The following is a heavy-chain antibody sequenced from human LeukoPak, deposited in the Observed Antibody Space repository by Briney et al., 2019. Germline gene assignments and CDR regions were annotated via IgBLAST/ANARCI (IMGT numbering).Heavy chain of an antibody. D-gene: IGHD5-12*01. J-gene: IGHJ3*02. V-gene: IGHV3-48*03. Sequence: PGGSLRLSCAASGFSLTTYPMNWIRQVPGKGLEWVSYISSSGSTRSYADSVQGRFTISRDNAKNSLSLQMNSLRAEDTAVYYCARVAWRAFDIWGQGTMVTVSS. CDR1: GFSLTTYP. CDR3: ARVAWRAFDI. CDR2: ISSSGSTR.